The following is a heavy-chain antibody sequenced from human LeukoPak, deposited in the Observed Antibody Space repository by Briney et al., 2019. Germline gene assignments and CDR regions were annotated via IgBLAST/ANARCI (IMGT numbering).Heavy chain of an antibody. CDR2: IGHDGSNT. V-gene: IGHV3-33*06. CDR1: GFTFSSYG. CDR3: AKGGYYDFWDGYEARPFDY. J-gene: IGHJ4*02. Sequence: HPGGSLRLSCAVSGFTFSSYGMHWVRQAPGKGLEWVTVIGHDGSNTYYADSVKGRFTISRDNSKNTLYLQMNSLRAEDTAVYYCAKGGYYDFWDGYEARPFDYWGQGTLVTVSS. D-gene: IGHD3-3*01.